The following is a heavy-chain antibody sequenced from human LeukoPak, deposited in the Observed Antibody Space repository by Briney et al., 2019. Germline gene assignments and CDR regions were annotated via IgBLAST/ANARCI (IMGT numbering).Heavy chain of an antibody. D-gene: IGHD3-10*01. Sequence: SETLSLTCTVSGGSISSSSYYWGWIRQPPGKGLEWIGSIYYSGSTYYNPSLKSRVTISVDTSKNQFSLKLSSVTATDTAVYYCARDSDNKVTMVRGVINRGGFDYWGQGTLATVSS. V-gene: IGHV4-39*07. CDR1: GGSISSSSYY. CDR2: IYYSGST. J-gene: IGHJ4*02. CDR3: ARDSDNKVTMVRGVINRGGFDY.